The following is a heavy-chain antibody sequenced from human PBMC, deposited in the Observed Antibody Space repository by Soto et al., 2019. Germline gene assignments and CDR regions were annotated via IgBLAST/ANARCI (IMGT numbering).Heavy chain of an antibody. J-gene: IGHJ6*02. CDR2: ISGSGGGT. V-gene: IGHV3-23*01. D-gene: IGHD5-12*01. CDR1: GFTFDLYG. CDR3: AKVSGYEYYYGVDV. Sequence: EVQLLESGGGLVRPGGSLRLSCAASGFTFDLYGMNWVRQAPGKGLEWVSAISGSGGGTYYAGSVKGRFTIARDNSKNTVFLQMNSLRADDTAVYYCAKVSGYEYYYGVDVWGQVTKVTVSS.